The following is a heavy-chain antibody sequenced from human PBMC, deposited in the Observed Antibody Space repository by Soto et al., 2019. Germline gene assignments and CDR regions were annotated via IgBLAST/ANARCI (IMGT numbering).Heavy chain of an antibody. CDR2: INSGGS. V-gene: IGHV3-74*03. J-gene: IGHJ4*02. D-gene: IGHD1-1*01. CDR1: GFTFSSYW. Sequence: GGSLRLSCAASGFTFSSYWMNWVRQAPGKGLVFVSGINSGGSVYADSVKGRFTISRNTAKNTLYLDMNSLRVEDTAVYYCARGHGRLEPVYWGQGALVTVSS. CDR3: ARGHGRLEPVY.